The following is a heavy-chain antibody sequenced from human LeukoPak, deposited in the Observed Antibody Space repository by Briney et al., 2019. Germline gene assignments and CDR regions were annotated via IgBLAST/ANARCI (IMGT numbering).Heavy chain of an antibody. J-gene: IGHJ6*03. Sequence: SETLSLTCAVYGGSFSGYYWSWIRQPPGKGLEWIGEINHSGSTNYNPSLKSRVIISVDTSKNQFSLKLSSVTAADTAVYYCARGRQEVSMIVVVMTAVSYYLDVWGKGTTVTVS. CDR2: INHSGST. CDR1: GGSFSGYY. V-gene: IGHV4-34*01. D-gene: IGHD3-22*01. CDR3: ARGRQEVSMIVVVMTAVSYYLDV.